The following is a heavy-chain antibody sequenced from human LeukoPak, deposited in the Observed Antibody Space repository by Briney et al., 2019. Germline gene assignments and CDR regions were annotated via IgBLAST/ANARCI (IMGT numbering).Heavy chain of an antibody. V-gene: IGHV4-61*02. CDR2: IYTSGST. D-gene: IGHD2-15*01. CDR1: RGSISSGSYF. J-gene: IGHJ3*02. Sequence: SQTLSLTCTVSRGSISSGSYFSSWIRQPAGKGLEWIGRIYTSGSTNYNPSLKSRVTISVDTSKNQFSLKLSSVTAADTAVYYCASDRIEVDAFDIWGQGTMVTVSS. CDR3: ASDRIEVDAFDI.